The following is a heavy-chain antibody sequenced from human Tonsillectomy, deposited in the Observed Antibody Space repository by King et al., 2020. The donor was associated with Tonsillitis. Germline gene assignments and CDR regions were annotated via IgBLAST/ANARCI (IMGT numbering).Heavy chain of an antibody. CDR1: GFPFGEYA. D-gene: IGHD3-16*01. CDR2: IKSKAYGETT. V-gene: IGHV3-49*04. Sequence: VQLVESGGGFVPPGRSLRLSCTASGFPFGEYAVTWVRQAPGKGLEWVGLIKSKAYGETTEYAASVKDRFILSRDDSESIAYLQMNSLKIEDTAVYYCTRGRLGGSRGDYWGQGTLVTVSS. J-gene: IGHJ4*02. CDR3: TRGRLGGSRGDY.